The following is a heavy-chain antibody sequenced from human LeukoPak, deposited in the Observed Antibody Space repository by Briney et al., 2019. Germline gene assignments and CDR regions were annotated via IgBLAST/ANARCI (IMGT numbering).Heavy chain of an antibody. CDR1: GITFSSYS. Sequence: GGSLRLSCAASGITFSSYSMNWVRQAPGKGLEWVSSISSSSSYIYYADSVKGRFTISRDNAKNSLYLQMNSLRAEDTAVYYCARDCSGGSCYSGYYYYGMDVWGQGTTVTVSS. CDR2: ISSSSSYI. CDR3: ARDCSGGSCYSGYYYYGMDV. V-gene: IGHV3-21*01. D-gene: IGHD2-15*01. J-gene: IGHJ6*02.